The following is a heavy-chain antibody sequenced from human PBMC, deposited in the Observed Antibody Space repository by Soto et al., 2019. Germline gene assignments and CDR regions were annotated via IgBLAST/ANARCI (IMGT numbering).Heavy chain of an antibody. V-gene: IGHV4-34*01. D-gene: IGHD2-8*02. Sequence: SETLSLTCAVYGGSFSGYYWTWIRQPPGTGLEWIGEINHSGSTNYNPSLKSRVTISVDTSKNQFSLKLTSVTAADTAVYFCARDKITGLFDYWGQGTLVTVS. CDR1: GGSFSGYY. CDR2: INHSGST. CDR3: ARDKITGLFDY. J-gene: IGHJ4*02.